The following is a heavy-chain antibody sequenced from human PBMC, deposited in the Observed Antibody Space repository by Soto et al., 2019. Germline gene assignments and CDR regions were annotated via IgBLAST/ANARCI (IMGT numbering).Heavy chain of an antibody. CDR3: ARDLYYDFWSGYRQTSYNWFDP. CDR2: IYTSGST. V-gene: IGHV4-4*07. Sequence: SETLSLTXTVSGGSISSYYWSWIRQPAGKGLEWIGRIYTSGSTNYNPSLKSRVTMSVDTSKNQFSLKLSSVTAADTAVYYCARDLYYDFWSGYRQTSYNWFDPWGQGTLVTVSS. J-gene: IGHJ5*02. CDR1: GGSISSYY. D-gene: IGHD3-3*01.